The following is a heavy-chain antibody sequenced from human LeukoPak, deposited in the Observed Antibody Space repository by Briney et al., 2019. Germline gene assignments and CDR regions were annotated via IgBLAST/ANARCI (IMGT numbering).Heavy chain of an antibody. V-gene: IGHV4-39*01. D-gene: IGHD2-21*02. J-gene: IGHJ4*02. CDR3: AKLRHIVVVTAILNY. Sequence: SETLSLTCTVSGGSISISSYYWGWIRQPPGKGLEWIGSMYYTGSTYYNPSLKSRVTISVDTSKNQFSLNLRSVTAADTAVYYCAKLRHIVVVTAILNYWGQGTLVTVSS. CDR1: GGSISISSYY. CDR2: MYYTGST.